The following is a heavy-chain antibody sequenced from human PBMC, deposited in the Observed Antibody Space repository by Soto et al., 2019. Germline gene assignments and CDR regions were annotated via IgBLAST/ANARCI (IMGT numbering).Heavy chain of an antibody. CDR3: AKDDFTYNWNYRSAFDI. J-gene: IGHJ3*02. CDR2: ISYDGSNK. D-gene: IGHD1-7*01. Sequence: GGSLRLSCAAAGFTFSSYGMHWVSQAPGKGLEWVAVISYDGSNKYYADSVKGRFTISRDNSKNTLYLQMNSLRAEDTAVYYCAKDDFTYNWNYRSAFDIWGQGTMVTVSS. V-gene: IGHV3-30*18. CDR1: GFTFSSYG.